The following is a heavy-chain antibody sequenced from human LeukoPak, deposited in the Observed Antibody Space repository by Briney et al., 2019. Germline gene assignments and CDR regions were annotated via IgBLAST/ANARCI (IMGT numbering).Heavy chain of an antibody. J-gene: IGHJ4*02. CDR2: IYSGGST. Sequence: PGGSLRLSCAASGFTVSSNYMSWVRQAPGKGLEWVSVIYSGGSTYYADSVKGRFTISRDNSKSTLFLQMNSLRAEDTAVYYCAKMARYSYVGVYYFDYWGQGTLVTVSS. D-gene: IGHD5-18*01. V-gene: IGHV3-53*01. CDR1: GFTVSSNY. CDR3: AKMARYSYVGVYYFDY.